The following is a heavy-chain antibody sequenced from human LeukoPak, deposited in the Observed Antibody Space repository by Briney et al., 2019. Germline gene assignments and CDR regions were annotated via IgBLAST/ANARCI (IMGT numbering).Heavy chain of an antibody. Sequence: SGPTLVHPTPTLTLTYTFSGLSLTDSGVAVAWIRQPPVKALEWLALVYWNDDKRYNSSLNHRLTIAKDTTKNQVVLTMTNLDPLDTATYYCAHGPDQLFFDSWDQGTLVTVSS. D-gene: IGHD5-24*01. CDR3: AHGPDQLFFDS. CDR2: VYWNDDK. J-gene: IGHJ4*02. V-gene: IGHV2-5*01. CDR1: GLSLTDSGVA.